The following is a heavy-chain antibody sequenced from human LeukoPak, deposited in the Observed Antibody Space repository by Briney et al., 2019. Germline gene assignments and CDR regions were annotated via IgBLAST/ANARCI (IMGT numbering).Heavy chain of an antibody. CDR3: AKGESKDYLNYFDYLNYFDL. V-gene: IGHV3-23*01. Sequence: GGSLRLSCAASGFTFSNHAMTWVRQAPGKGLEWVSTINISGGSTFYADSVKGRFTISRDNSKNTLSLQMNSLRAEDTAIYYCAKGESKDYLNYFDYLNYFDLWGQGALVTVSS. D-gene: IGHD2/OR15-2a*01. CDR2: INISGGST. J-gene: IGHJ4*02. CDR1: GFTFSNHA.